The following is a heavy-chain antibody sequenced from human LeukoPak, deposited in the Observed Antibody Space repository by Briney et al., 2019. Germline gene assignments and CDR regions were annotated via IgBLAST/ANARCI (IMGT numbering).Heavy chain of an antibody. Sequence: GGSLRLSCTASGFTFSTYGMHWVRQAPGKGLEWVTLISYDGSTKYYSDSVKGRFTLSRDNSKNTLYLQMNSLRAEDTAVYYCARQTGSGLFILPGGQGTLVTVSS. CDR3: ARQTGSGLFILP. V-gene: IGHV3-30*03. J-gene: IGHJ4*02. CDR2: ISYDGSTK. D-gene: IGHD3/OR15-3a*01. CDR1: GFTFSTYG.